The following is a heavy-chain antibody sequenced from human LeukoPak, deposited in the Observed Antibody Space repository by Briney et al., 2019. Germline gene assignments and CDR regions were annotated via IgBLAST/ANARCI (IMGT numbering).Heavy chain of an antibody. CDR1: GFTFSSYG. J-gene: IGHJ6*04. CDR2: ISYDGSNK. D-gene: IGHD2-15*01. CDR3: AKDFLTDIVVVVAATSYGMDV. Sequence: GGSLRLSCAASGFTFSSYGMHWVRQAPGKGLEWVAVISYDGSNKYYADSVKGRFTIPRDNSKNTLYLQMNSLRAEDTAVYYCAKDFLTDIVVVVAATSYGMDVWGKGTTVTVSS. V-gene: IGHV3-30*18.